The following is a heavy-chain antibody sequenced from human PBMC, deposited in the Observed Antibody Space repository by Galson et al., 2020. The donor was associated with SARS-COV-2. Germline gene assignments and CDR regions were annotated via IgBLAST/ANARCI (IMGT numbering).Heavy chain of an antibody. CDR3: ARANRAARPDYYGMDV. V-gene: IGHV3-74*01. J-gene: IGHJ6*02. Sequence: GESLTISCAASGFTVNSYAMHWVRQAPGKGLVWVSCINGDSSTTAYVDSVKGRFTISRDNAKNTLYLQMNSLRAEDTAVYYCARANRAARPDYYGMDVWGQGTTVTVSS. CDR1: GFTVNSYA. D-gene: IGHD6-6*01. CDR2: INGDSSTT.